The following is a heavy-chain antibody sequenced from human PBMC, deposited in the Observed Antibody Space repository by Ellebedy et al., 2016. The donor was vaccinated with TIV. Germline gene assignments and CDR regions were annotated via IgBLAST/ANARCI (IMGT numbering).Heavy chain of an antibody. CDR2: ISAYNGNT. D-gene: IGHD6-19*01. CDR3: ARDRPYSSGWLYYFDY. V-gene: IGHV1-18*01. Sequence: ASVKVSCXASGYTFTSYGISWVRQAPGQGLEWMGWISAYNGNTNYAQKLQGRVTMTTDTSTSTAYMELRSLRSDDTAVYYCARDRPYSSGWLYYFDYWGQGTLVTVSS. CDR1: GYTFTSYG. J-gene: IGHJ4*02.